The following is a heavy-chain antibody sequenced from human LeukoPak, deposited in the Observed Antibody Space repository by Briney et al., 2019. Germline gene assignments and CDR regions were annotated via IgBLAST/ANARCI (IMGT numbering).Heavy chain of an antibody. CDR3: ARRPYSGSKGNWFDP. Sequence: SETLSLTCTVSGGSLSNYYWNWIRQPPGKGLEWIAYIYYSGSTNYDPSLESRVTISVDTSKNQFSLKLSSVTAADTAVYYCARRPYSGSKGNWFDPWGQATLVTVSS. CDR2: IYYSGST. V-gene: IGHV4-59*08. J-gene: IGHJ5*02. CDR1: GGSLSNYY. D-gene: IGHD1-26*01.